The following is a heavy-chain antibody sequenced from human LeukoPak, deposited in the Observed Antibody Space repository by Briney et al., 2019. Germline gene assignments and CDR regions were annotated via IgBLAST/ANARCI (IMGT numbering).Heavy chain of an antibody. CDR1: GGSISSSNW. V-gene: IGHV4-4*02. CDR2: IYHSGST. Sequence: SETLSLTCAVSGGSISSSNWWSWVRQPPGKGLEWIGEIYHSGSTNYNPSLKSRVAISLDNSRNQFSLYLNSVTAADTAVYYCAREVVVVGTPSAFDIWGQGTMVTVSS. D-gene: IGHD2-15*01. J-gene: IGHJ3*02. CDR3: AREVVVVGTPSAFDI.